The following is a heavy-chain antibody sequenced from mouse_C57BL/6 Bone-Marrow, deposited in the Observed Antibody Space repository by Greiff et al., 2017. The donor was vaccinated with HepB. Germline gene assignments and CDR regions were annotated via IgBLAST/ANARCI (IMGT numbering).Heavy chain of an antibody. CDR3: ARGRFLRFGYYFDY. J-gene: IGHJ2*01. CDR1: GYTFTSYW. Sequence: QVQLQQPGAELVKPGASVKLSCKASGYTFTSYWMHWVKQRPGQGLEWIGMIHPNSGSTNYNEKFKSKATLTVDKSSSTAYMQLSSLTSEDSAVYYCARGRFLRFGYYFDYWGQGTTLTVSS. CDR2: IHPNSGST. D-gene: IGHD1-1*01. V-gene: IGHV1-64*01.